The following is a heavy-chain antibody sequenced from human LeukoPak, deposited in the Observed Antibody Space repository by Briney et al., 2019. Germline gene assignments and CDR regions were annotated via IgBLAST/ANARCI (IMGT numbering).Heavy chain of an antibody. J-gene: IGHJ3*02. CDR3: AREYYYDSSGYPPGSAFDI. D-gene: IGHD3-22*01. CDR2: IRDDGNNI. Sequence: GGSLRLSCAASGFSFTSYAMHWVRQAPGKGLEWVAFIRDDGNNIHYADSVKDRFTISRDNSKNTLYLQMNSLRAEDTALYYCAREYYYDSSGYPPGSAFDIWGQGTMVTVSS. CDR1: GFSFTSYA. V-gene: IGHV3-30*02.